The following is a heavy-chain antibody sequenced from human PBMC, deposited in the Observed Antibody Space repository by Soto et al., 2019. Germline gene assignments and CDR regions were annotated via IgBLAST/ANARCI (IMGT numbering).Heavy chain of an antibody. J-gene: IGHJ4*02. V-gene: IGHV3-21*06. CDR2: ISSRSSYI. D-gene: IGHD3-16*01. CDR3: ARDILSDGAYPDY. Sequence: PGGSLRLSCAASGFIFSEYTMNWARQAPGKGLEWISSISSRSSYIYYAQSVKGRFTISRDNAKNTLYIHMSSVRADDTALYYCARDILSDGAYPDYWGQGTLVTVSS. CDR1: GFIFSEYT.